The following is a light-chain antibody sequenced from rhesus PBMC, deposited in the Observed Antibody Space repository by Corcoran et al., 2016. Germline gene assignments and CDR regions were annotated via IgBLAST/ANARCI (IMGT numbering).Light chain of an antibody. CDR2: YAS. CDR1: QGINNY. V-gene: IGKV1-66*01. J-gene: IGKJ4*01. CDR3: QQYNSSPLT. Sequence: DIQMTQSPSSLSASVGDRVTITCRASQGINNYLSWYQQKPGKAPKTLIYYASGLETGVPARFSGTRSGTDYTLTISSLQPEDIATFYCQQYNSSPLTFGGGTKVEIK.